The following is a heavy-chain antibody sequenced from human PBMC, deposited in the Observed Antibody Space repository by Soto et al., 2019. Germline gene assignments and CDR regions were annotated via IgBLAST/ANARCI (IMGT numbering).Heavy chain of an antibody. CDR1: GGSFSGYY. D-gene: IGHD3-3*01. J-gene: IGHJ4*02. CDR3: ARVAGWLLLTSFDY. CDR2: INHSGST. V-gene: IGHV4-34*01. Sequence: QVQLQQWGAGLLKPSETLSLTCAVYGGSFSGYYWSWIRQPPGKGLEWIGEINHSGSTNYNPSLKSRFTISVDTSKNQFSLKLSSVTAADTAVYYCARVAGWLLLTSFDYWGQGTLVTVSS.